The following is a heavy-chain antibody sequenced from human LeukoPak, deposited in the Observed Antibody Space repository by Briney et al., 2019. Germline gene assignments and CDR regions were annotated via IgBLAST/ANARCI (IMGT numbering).Heavy chain of an antibody. CDR2: ISGSGGST. J-gene: IGHJ4*02. CDR1: GFTFSSYA. CDR3: AKAQWHFWSGYYY. D-gene: IGHD3-3*02. Sequence: PGGSLRLSCAASGFTFSSYAMSWVRQAPGKGLEWDSAISGSGGSTYYADSVKGRFTISRDNSKNTLYLQMNSLRAEDTAVYYCAKAQWHFWSGYYYWGQGTLVTVSS. V-gene: IGHV3-23*01.